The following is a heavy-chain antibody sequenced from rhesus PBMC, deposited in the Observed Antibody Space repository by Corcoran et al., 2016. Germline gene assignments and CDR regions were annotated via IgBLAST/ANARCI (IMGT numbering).Heavy chain of an antibody. CDR3: ARELLVVVAIYGLDS. D-gene: IGHD2-21*01. CDR2: IYGSSGST. CDR1: GGPFRDGTY. J-gene: IGHJ6*01. Sequence: LHLQERGPGLVKPSETRSLPCAASGGPFRDGTYGNGFRHPHGKWREWIGNIYGSSGSTYYNPSLKSRVTISKDTSKNQFSLKLSSVTAADTAVYYCARELLVVVAIYGLDSWGQGVVVTVSS. V-gene: IGHV4S7*01.